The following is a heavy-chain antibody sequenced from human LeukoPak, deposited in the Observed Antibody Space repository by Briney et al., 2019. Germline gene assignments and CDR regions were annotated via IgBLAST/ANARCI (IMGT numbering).Heavy chain of an antibody. J-gene: IGHJ3*02. CDR3: AITAHHFYGHGATSAFDI. Sequence: GEPLKISCQGSGYSFTSYWINWVRQMPGKGLEWMGKIDPSDSYSNYSPSFQGHVTVSVDKSTNTAYLQWSRLKASDTAIYFCAITAHHFYGHGATSAFDIWGQGTKVTVSS. V-gene: IGHV5-10-1*01. CDR2: IDPSDSYS. CDR1: GYSFTSYW. D-gene: IGHD2/OR15-2a*01.